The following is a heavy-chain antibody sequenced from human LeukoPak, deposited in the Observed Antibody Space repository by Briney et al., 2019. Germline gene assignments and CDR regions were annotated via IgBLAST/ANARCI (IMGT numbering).Heavy chain of an antibody. CDR3: ARLRVRGYGYGPWEGPTWLDY. CDR2: IIPIFGTA. CDR1: GGTFSSYA. V-gene: IGHV1-69*06. Sequence: GSSVKVSCKASGGTFSSYAISWVRQAPGQGLEWMGGIIPIFGTANYAQKFQGRVTITADKSTSTAYMELSSLRSEDTAVYYCARLRVRGYGYGPWEGPTWLDYWGQGTLVTVSS. J-gene: IGHJ4*02. D-gene: IGHD5-18*01.